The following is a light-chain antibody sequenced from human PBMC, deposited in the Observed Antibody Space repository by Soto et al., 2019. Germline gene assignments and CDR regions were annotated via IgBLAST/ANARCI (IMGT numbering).Light chain of an antibody. V-gene: IGLV2-18*02. CDR2: EVN. CDR1: SSDVGSYNR. CDR3: SSYTSTSTRV. J-gene: IGLJ1*01. Sequence: QSALTQPPSVSGSPGQSVTISCTGTSSDVGSYNRLSWYQQPPGTAPKLIMYEVNTRPSGVPDRFSGSKSGSTASLTISGLQAEDEADYYCSSYTSTSTRVFGTGTKVTVL.